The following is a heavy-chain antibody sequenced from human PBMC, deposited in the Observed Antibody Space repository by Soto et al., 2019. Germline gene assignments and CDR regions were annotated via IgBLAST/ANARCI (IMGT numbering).Heavy chain of an antibody. CDR1: GFTFSSYA. Sequence: GGSLRLSCAASGFTFSSYAMSWVRQAPGKGLEWVSAISGSGGSTYYADSVKGRFTISRDNSKNTLYLQMNSLRAEDTAVYYCAKRPGYCSSTSCYDNYWGQGTLVTVSS. J-gene: IGHJ4*02. CDR3: AKRPGYCSSTSCYDNY. V-gene: IGHV3-23*01. CDR2: ISGSGGST. D-gene: IGHD2-2*01.